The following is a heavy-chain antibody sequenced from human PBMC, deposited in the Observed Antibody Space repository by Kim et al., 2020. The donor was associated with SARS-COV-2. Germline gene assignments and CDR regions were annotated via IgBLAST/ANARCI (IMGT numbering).Heavy chain of an antibody. J-gene: IGHJ6*02. CDR3: ARLGDDGMDV. Sequence: YTNSSPSFQGHVTISADKSISTAYLQWSSLKASDTAMYYCARLGDDGMDVWGQGTTVTVSS. CDR2: YT. V-gene: IGHV5-10-1*01.